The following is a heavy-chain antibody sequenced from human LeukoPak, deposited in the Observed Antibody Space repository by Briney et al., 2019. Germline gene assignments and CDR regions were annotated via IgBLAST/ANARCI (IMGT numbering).Heavy chain of an antibody. J-gene: IGHJ5*02. CDR3: AKASFGVAPNWFDP. CDR2: IRYDGSNK. CDR1: GFTFSSYG. Sequence: GGSLRLSCSAAGFTFSSYGMHWVRQAPGKGLEWVAFIRYDGSNKYYADSVKGRLTISRDNLKNALYPQMNSLRAEDTAVYYCAKASFGVAPNWFDPWGQGTLVTVSS. D-gene: IGHD3-3*01. V-gene: IGHV3-30*02.